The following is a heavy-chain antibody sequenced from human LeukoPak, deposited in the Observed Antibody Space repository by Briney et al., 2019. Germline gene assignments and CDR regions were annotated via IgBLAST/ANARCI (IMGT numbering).Heavy chain of an antibody. Sequence: GGSLRLSCAASGFTFSTYSMNWVRQAPGKGLEWVSSISGSSSYIYYADSVKGRFTISRDNARNSLYLQMNSLSAEDTAVYYCARVPGDYWGQGTLVTVSS. V-gene: IGHV3-21*01. D-gene: IGHD7-27*01. J-gene: IGHJ4*02. CDR1: GFTFSTYS. CDR3: ARVPGDY. CDR2: ISGSSSYI.